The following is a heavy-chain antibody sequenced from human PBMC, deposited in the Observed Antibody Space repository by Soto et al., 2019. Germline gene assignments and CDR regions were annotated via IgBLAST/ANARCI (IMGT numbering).Heavy chain of an antibody. CDR1: GYTRTELS. CDR3: ARDFFSSSVNWNYLGWFDP. CDR2: FDREDGET. D-gene: IGHD1-7*01. Sequence: GASVKVSCKVSGYTRTELSVHWVRQAPGKGLEWMGGFDREDGETFYAQKLQGRVTMTTDTSTSTAYMELRSLRSDDTAVYYCARDFFSSSVNWNYLGWFDPWGQGTLVTVSS. J-gene: IGHJ5*02. V-gene: IGHV1-24*01.